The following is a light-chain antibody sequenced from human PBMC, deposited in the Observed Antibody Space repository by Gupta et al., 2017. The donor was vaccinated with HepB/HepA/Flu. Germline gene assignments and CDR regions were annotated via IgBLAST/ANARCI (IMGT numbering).Light chain of an antibody. J-gene: IGKJ5*01. Sequence: DIVMTQTPLALSVTPGQPASISCKSRQSPLHSDGKTYLYWYLQKPGQPPQLLIYEGSNRCSGVPDRFSDRGSGTDFTLKISRVEAEDVGVYYCRQCVQLPLTFGQGTRVEIK. CDR2: EGS. V-gene: IGKV2D-29*01. CDR3: RQCVQLPLT. CDR1: QSPLHSDGKTY.